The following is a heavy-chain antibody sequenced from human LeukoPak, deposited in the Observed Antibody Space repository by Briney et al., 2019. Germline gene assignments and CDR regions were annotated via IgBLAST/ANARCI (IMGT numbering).Heavy chain of an antibody. CDR3: ARNSGTENNFDY. CDR1: GYGFANYW. Sequence: GESLKISCKGPGYGFANYWIGWVRQMPGKGLEWMGIIYLGDFGIRYSPSFQGQVTISADKPISTVYLQWSSLKASDTAMYYCARNSGTENNFDYWGQGTLVTVSS. V-gene: IGHV5-51*04. D-gene: IGHD1-26*01. CDR2: IYLGDFGI. J-gene: IGHJ4*02.